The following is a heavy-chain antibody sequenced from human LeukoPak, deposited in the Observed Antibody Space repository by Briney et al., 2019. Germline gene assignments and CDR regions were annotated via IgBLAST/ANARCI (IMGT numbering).Heavy chain of an antibody. D-gene: IGHD3-22*01. CDR1: GYRFTAYW. V-gene: IGHV5-51*01. CDR2: IFPGDSNT. CDR3: AKLNYDSSGFKARHFDY. Sequence: GESLKISCKASGYRFTAYWIAWVRQMPGIGLEWMGIIFPGDSNTRYRPSFQGQVTISVDKSITTAYLQWSSLKASDTAMYYCAKLNYDSSGFKARHFDYWGQGTLVTVSS. J-gene: IGHJ4*02.